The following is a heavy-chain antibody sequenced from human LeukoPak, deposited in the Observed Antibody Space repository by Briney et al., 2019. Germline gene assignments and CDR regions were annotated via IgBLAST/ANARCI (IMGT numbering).Heavy chain of an antibody. V-gene: IGHV4-39*01. CDR3: ARHKEEQLVFMDV. CDR1: GGSISSGSYY. D-gene: IGHD6-6*01. Sequence: SETLSLTCTVSGGSISSGSYYWSWIRQPPGKGLEWIGEINHSGSTNYNPSLKSRVTISVDTSKNQFSLKLSSVTAADTAVYYCARHKEEQLVFMDVWGKGTTVTVSS. J-gene: IGHJ6*04. CDR2: INHSGST.